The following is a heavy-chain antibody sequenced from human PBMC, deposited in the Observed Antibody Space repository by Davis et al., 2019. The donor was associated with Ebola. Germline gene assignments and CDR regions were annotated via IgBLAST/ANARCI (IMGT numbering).Heavy chain of an antibody. D-gene: IGHD5-12*01. CDR1: GYTFTSYG. CDR2: ISAYNGNT. J-gene: IGHJ4*02. CDR3: ARVAGWLRRNDY. Sequence: ASVKVSCKASGYTFTSYGISWVRQAPGQGLEWMGWISAYNGNTNYAQKFQGRVTMTRNTSISTAYMELSSLRSEDTAVYYCARVAGWLRRNDYWGQGTLVTVSS. V-gene: IGHV1-18*01.